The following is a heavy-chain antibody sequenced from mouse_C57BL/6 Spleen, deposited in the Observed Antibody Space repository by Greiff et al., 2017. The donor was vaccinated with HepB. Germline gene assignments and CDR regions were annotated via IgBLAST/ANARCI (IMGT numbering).Heavy chain of an antibody. Sequence: VQLQQSGAELVRPGASVTLSCKASGYTFTDYEMHWVKQTPVHGLEWIGAIDPETGGTAYNQKFKGKAILTADKSSSTAYMELRSLTSEDSAVYYCTTIRNYWYFDVWGTGTTVTVSS. CDR3: TTIRNYWYFDV. V-gene: IGHV1-15*01. CDR1: GYTFTDYE. J-gene: IGHJ1*03. CDR2: IDPETGGT.